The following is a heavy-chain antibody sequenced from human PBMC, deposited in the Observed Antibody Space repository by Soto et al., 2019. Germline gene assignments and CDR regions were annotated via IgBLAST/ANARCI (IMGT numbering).Heavy chain of an antibody. CDR3: ARVSSAFPVWFDP. CDR1: GGSISSGGYS. Sequence: SETLSLTCAVSGGSISSGGYSWSWIRQPPGKGLEWIGYIYHSGSTYYNPSLKSRVTISVDRSKNQFSLKLSSVTAADTAVYYCARVSSAFPVWFDPWGQGTLVTVYS. V-gene: IGHV4-30-2*01. CDR2: IYHSGST. J-gene: IGHJ5*02. D-gene: IGHD6-6*01.